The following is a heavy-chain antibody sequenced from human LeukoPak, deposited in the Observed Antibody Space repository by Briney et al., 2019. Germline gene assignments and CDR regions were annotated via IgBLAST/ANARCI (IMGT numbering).Heavy chain of an antibody. V-gene: IGHV1-69*05. CDR2: IIPIFGTA. D-gene: IGHD6-19*01. CDR1: GGTFSSYA. Sequence: SVKVSCKASGGTFSSYAISWVRQAPGQGLEWMGGIIPIFGTANYAQKFQGRVTITTDESTSTAYMELSSLSSEDTAVYYCARDLPNFSSGWTVEYFQHWGQGALVTVSS. CDR3: ARDLPNFSSGWTVEYFQH. J-gene: IGHJ1*01.